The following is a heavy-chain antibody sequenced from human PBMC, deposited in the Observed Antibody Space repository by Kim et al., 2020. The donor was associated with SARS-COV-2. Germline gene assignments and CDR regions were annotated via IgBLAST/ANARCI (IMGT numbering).Heavy chain of an antibody. Sequence: SVKVSCKASGGTFSSYAISWVRQAPGQGLEWMGGIIPIFGTANYAQKFQGRVTITADESTSTAYMELSSLRSEDTAVYYCARYAYYDILTGYSLRRDYYYGMDVWGQGTTVTVSS. J-gene: IGHJ6*02. V-gene: IGHV1-69*13. D-gene: IGHD3-9*01. CDR1: GGTFSSYA. CDR2: IIPIFGTA. CDR3: ARYAYYDILTGYSLRRDYYYGMDV.